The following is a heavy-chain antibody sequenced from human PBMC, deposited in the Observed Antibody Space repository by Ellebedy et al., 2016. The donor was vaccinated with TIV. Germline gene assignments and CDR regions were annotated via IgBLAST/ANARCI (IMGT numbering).Heavy chain of an antibody. D-gene: IGHD3-10*01. CDR3: ARRYYASGSYLDY. CDR2: IKQDGSEI. CDR1: GFIVSTNH. V-gene: IGHV3-7*03. Sequence: GESLKISCTASGFIVSTNHMSWVRQAPGKGLEWVASIKQDGSEIHYVDSVKGRFTISRDNTENAVYLQMNSLRAEDTAVYFCARRYYASGSYLDYWGQGTLVTVSS. J-gene: IGHJ4*02.